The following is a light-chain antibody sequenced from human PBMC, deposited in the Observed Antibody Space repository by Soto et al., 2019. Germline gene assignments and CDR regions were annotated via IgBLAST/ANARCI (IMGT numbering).Light chain of an antibody. J-gene: IGLJ1*01. CDR3: QTWGTDIPV. Sequence: QPGLTQSPSGSASLGASVKLTCTLSSGHSSYAIAWHQQQPERGPRFLLKLNSDGSHNKGDGIPDRFSGSSSGAERFLTIPSLQSEDEAEYYSQTWGTDIPVFGTGTKVTVL. CDR1: SGHSSYA. CDR2: LNSDGSH. V-gene: IGLV4-69*01.